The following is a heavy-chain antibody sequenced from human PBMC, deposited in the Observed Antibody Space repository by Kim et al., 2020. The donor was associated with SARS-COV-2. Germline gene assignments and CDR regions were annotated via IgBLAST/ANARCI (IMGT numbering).Heavy chain of an antibody. V-gene: IGHV1-8*02. Sequence: ASVKVSCKASGYSFTSYDINWVRQATGQGLEWMGCVNPNSGNTGYAQKFQGRVTMTRNTATSTAYMDLSGLRSEDTAVYYCDSGPSGWYDYWGQGTLVTVSS. CDR1: GYSFTSYD. J-gene: IGHJ4*02. CDR2: VNPNSGNT. D-gene: IGHD6-19*01. CDR3: DSGPSGWYDY.